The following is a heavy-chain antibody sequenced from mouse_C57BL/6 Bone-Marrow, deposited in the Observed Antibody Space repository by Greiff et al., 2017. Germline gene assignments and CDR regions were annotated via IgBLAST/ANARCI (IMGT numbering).Heavy chain of an antibody. Sequence: VQLQESGAELVRPGASVTLSCKASGYTFTDYEMHWVKQTPVHGLEWIGAIDPENGGTAYNQKFKGKAILTAAKSSSTAYMELRSLTSENSAVYYFNVGVILGRSSAFDYWGQGTPLTVSS. J-gene: IGHJ2*01. D-gene: IGHD2-14*01. V-gene: IGHV1-15*01. CDR2: IDPENGGT. CDR1: GYTFTDYE. CDR3: NVGVILGRSSAFDY.